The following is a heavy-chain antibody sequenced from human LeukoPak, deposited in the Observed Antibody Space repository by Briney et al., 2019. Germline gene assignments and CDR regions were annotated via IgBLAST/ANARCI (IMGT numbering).Heavy chain of an antibody. CDR3: AKDHGGNSAHFDY. CDR1: GFTFSSYG. D-gene: IGHD4-23*01. CDR2: ISYDGSNK. Sequence: HPGGSLRLSCAASGFTFSSYGMHWVRQAPGKGLEWVAVISYDGSNKYYADSVKGRFTISRDNSKNTLYLQMNSLRAEDTAVYYCAKDHGGNSAHFDYWGQGTLVTVSS. J-gene: IGHJ4*02. V-gene: IGHV3-30*18.